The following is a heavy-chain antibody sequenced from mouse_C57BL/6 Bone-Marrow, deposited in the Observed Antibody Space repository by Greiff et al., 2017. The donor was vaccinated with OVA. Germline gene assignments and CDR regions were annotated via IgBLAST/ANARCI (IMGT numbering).Heavy chain of an antibody. CDR2: ISGGGGNT. D-gene: IGHD2-5*01. J-gene: IGHJ2*01. Sequence: DVQLVESGGGLVKPGGSLKLSCAASGFTFSSYTMSWVRQTPEKRLEWVATISGGGGNTYYPDSVKGRFTISRDNAKNTLYLQMSSLSSEDTALYCCARPIYYSNYDPYFDYWGQGTTLTVSS. CDR1: GFTFSSYT. CDR3: ARPIYYSNYDPYFDY. V-gene: IGHV5-9*01.